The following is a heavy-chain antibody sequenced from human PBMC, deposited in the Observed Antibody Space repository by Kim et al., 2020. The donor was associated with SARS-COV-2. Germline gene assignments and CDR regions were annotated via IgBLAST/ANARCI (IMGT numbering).Heavy chain of an antibody. J-gene: IGHJ6*02. CDR3: ARAVTQLVNYYYGMDV. V-gene: IGHV3-74*01. CDR1: GFTFSSYW. D-gene: IGHD1-1*01. CDR2: INSDGSST. Sequence: GGSLRLSCAASGFTFSSYWMHWVRQAPGKGLVWVSRINSDGSSTSYADSVKGRFTISRDNAKNTLYLQMNSLRAEDTAVYYCARAVTQLVNYYYGMDVWGQGTTVTVSS.